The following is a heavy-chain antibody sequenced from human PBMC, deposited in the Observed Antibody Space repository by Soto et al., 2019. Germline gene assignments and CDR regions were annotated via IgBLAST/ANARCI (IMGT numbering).Heavy chain of an antibody. V-gene: IGHV4-4*07. CDR3: ARQRTSVVTQAYFDV. J-gene: IGHJ4*02. CDR1: GGSISSYY. D-gene: IGHD2-21*02. CDR2: IYTSGST. Sequence: SETLSLTCTVSGGSISSYYWSWIRQPAGKGLEWIGRIYTSGSTNYNPSLKSRVTMSVDTSKNQFSLKLSSVTAADTAVYFCARQRTSVVTQAYFDVWGPGSLVTVSS.